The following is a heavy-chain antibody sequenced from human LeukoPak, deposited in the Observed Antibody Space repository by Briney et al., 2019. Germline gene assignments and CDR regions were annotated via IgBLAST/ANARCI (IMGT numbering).Heavy chain of an antibody. CDR2: INPSGGST. CDR3: AMGIAAAGTRGDLDY. D-gene: IGHD6-13*01. CDR1: GYTFTSYY. Sequence: ASVKVSCKASGYTFTSYYMHWVRQAPGQGLEWMGIINPSGGSTSYAQKFQGRVTMTRDMSTSTVYMELSSLRSEDTAVYYCAMGIAAAGTRGDLDYWGQGTLVTVSS. J-gene: IGHJ4*02. V-gene: IGHV1-46*01.